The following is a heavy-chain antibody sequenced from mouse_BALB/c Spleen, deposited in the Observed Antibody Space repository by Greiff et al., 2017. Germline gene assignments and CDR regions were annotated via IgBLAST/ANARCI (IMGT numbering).Heavy chain of an antibody. CDR1: GYAFSSSW. Sequence: QVQLQQSGPELVKPGASVKISCKASGYAFSSSWMNWVKQRPGQGLEWIGRIYPGDGDTNYNGKFKGKATLTADKSSSTAYMQLSSLTSVDSAVYFCARWNYGSSGVYWGQGTTLTVSS. D-gene: IGHD1-1*01. J-gene: IGHJ2*01. CDR2: IYPGDGDT. V-gene: IGHV1-82*01. CDR3: ARWNYGSSGVY.